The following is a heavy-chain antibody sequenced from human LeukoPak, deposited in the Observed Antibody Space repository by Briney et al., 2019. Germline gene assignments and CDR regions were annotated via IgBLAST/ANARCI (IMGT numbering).Heavy chain of an antibody. Sequence: RGSLRLSCAASGFTFSSDWMSWVRQAPGKGLEWVASIKQDGSETRYVDSVKGRFTIFRDYTKSSLYLQMNSLRAEDTAVYYCARYGLGDTFDIWGQGTVVTVSS. J-gene: IGHJ3*02. CDR3: ARYGLGDTFDI. CDR2: IKQDGSET. V-gene: IGHV3-7*01. D-gene: IGHD4-17*01. CDR1: GFTFSSDW.